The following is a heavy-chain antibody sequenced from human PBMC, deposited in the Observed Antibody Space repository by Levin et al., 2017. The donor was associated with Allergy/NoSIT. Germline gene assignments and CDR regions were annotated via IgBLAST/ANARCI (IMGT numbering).Heavy chain of an antibody. V-gene: IGHV3-23*01. J-gene: IGHJ3*01. D-gene: IGHD1-1*01. CDR1: GFTLTDYA. CDR2: ITGGGFNT. CDR3: AKKQGGTSGFSFDV. Sequence: PGGSLRLSCDASGFTLTDYAMSWVRQAPGKGLEWVSIITGGGFNTYYGDSVKGRFTVSRDISKNTLYLELNSLRAEDTAVYYCAKKQGGTSGFSFDVWGRGTMVTVSS.